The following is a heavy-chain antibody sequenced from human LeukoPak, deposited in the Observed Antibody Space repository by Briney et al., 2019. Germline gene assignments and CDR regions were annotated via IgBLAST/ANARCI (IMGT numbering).Heavy chain of an antibody. CDR1: GFTFSSYD. V-gene: IGHV3-13*04. D-gene: IGHD3-9*01. J-gene: IGHJ6*02. CDR3: ARGGFFDILTGYYQTQYYYPMDV. Sequence: GGSLRLSCAASGFTFSSYDMHWVRQATGKGLEWVSSIHTAGDTYYPASVKGRFTISRENAESSFYLQMNSLRAGDTAVYYCARGGFFDILTGYYQTQYYYPMDVWGRGTTVTVSS. CDR2: IHTAGDT.